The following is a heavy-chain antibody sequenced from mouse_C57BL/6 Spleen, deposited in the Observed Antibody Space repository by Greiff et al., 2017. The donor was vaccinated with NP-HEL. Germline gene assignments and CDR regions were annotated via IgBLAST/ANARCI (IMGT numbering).Heavy chain of an antibody. CDR1: GYTFTSYW. J-gene: IGHJ3*01. V-gene: IGHV1-50*01. D-gene: IGHD4-1*01. CDR3: ARVDLAGTGFAY. CDR2: IDPSDSYT. Sequence: VKLQQSGAELVKPGASVKLSCKASGYTFTSYWMQWVKQRPGQGLEWIGEIDPSDSYTNYNQKFKGKATLTVDTSSSTAYMQLSSLTSEDSAVYYCARVDLAGTGFAYWGQGTLVTVSA.